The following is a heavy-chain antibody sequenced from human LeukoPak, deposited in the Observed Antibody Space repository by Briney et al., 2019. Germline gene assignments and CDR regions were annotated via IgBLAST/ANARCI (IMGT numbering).Heavy chain of an antibody. CDR1: GFTFSSYA. V-gene: IGHV3-23*01. J-gene: IGHJ4*02. D-gene: IGHD6-19*01. CDR3: ATAGGSSGSYPLIY. CDR2: ITGSGGTT. Sequence: GGSLRLSCAASGFTFSSYAMNWVRQAPGKGLERVSVITGSGGTTFYADSVKGRFTISRDNSKNTVFLQMNSLRAEDTAVYYCATAGGSSGSYPLIYWGQGILVTVSS.